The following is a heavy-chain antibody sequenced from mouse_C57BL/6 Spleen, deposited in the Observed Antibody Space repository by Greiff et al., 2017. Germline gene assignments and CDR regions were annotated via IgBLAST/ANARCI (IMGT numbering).Heavy chain of an antibody. CDR1: GYTFTSYW. CDR2: IHPNSGST. J-gene: IGHJ4*01. CDR3: ARLWDYNAMDY. Sequence: QVHVKQPGAELVKPGASVKLSCKASGYTFTSYWMHWVKQRPGQGLEWIGMIHPNSGSTNYNEKFKSKATLTVDKSSSTAYMQLSSLTSEDSAVYNCARLWDYNAMDYWGQGTSVTVSS. V-gene: IGHV1-64*01.